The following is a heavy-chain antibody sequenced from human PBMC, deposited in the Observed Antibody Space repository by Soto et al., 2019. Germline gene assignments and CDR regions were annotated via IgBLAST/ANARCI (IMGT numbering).Heavy chain of an antibody. D-gene: IGHD6-19*01. J-gene: IGHJ4*02. CDR3: ARDASSGPGDY. CDR2: ISAYNGNT. Sequence: GVSVEVSCETSGYGFTSYGISWVRQAPGQGLEWMGWISAYNGNTNYAQKLQGRVTMTTDTSTSTAYMELRSLRSDDTAVYYCARDASSGPGDYWGQGNLVTVSS. V-gene: IGHV1-18*04. CDR1: GYGFTSYG.